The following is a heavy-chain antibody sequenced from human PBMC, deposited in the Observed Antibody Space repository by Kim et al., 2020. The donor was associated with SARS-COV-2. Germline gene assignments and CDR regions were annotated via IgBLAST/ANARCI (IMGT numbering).Heavy chain of an antibody. CDR3: AIGTASYGSGLYYYGMDV. CDR1: GYTFTSYA. J-gene: IGHJ6*02. V-gene: IGHV1-3*01. D-gene: IGHD3-10*01. Sequence: ASVKVSCKASGYTFTSYAMHWVRQAPGQRLEWMGWINAGNGNTKYSQKFQGRVTITRDTSASTAYMELSSLRSEDTAVYYCAIGTASYGSGLYYYGMDVWGQGTTVTVSS. CDR2: INAGNGNT.